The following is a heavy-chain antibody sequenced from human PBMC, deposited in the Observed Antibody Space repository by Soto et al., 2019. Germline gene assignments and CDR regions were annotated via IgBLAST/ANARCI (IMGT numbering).Heavy chain of an antibody. D-gene: IGHD5-12*01. V-gene: IGHV1-18*01. Sequence: ASVKVSCKASGYTFTSYGISWVRRAPGQGLEWMGWISAYNGNTNYAQKLQGRVTMTTDTSTSTAYMELRSLRSDDTAVYYCARGQRGGSTYHRSWFDPWGQGTLVTVSS. CDR3: ARGQRGGSTYHRSWFDP. CDR1: GYTFTSYG. J-gene: IGHJ5*02. CDR2: ISAYNGNT.